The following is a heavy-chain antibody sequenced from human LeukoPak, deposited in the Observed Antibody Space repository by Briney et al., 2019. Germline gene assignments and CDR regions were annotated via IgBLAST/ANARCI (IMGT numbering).Heavy chain of an antibody. CDR1: GYTFTSYY. D-gene: IGHD1-7*01. J-gene: IGHJ4*02. V-gene: IGHV1-46*03. CDR2: INPSGGST. Sequence: GASVKVSCKASGYTFTSYYMHWVRQAPGQGLEWTGTINPSGGSTSYAQKFQGRVTMTRDTSTSTVYMELSSLRSEDTAVYYCARSDPAKLQFDYWGQGTLVTVSS. CDR3: ARSDPAKLQFDY.